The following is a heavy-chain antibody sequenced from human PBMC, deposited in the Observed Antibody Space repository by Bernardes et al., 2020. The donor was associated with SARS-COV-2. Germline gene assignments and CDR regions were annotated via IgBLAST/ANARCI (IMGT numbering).Heavy chain of an antibody. J-gene: IGHJ4*02. CDR3: ARLRGYSYGYADY. D-gene: IGHD5-18*01. Sequence: GGSLRLSCAASGFTFSSYSMNWVRQAPGKGLEWVSYISSSSNTIDYADSVKGRFTISRDNAKNSLFLQMNSLRDEDTAVYYCARLRGYSYGYADYWGQGTLVTVSS. CDR2: ISSSSNTI. V-gene: IGHV3-48*02. CDR1: GFTFSSYS.